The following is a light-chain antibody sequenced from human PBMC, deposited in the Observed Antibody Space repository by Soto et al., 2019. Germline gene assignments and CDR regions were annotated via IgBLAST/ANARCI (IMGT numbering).Light chain of an antibody. CDR1: QTVSSS. CDR2: EVS. CDR3: QQHINWPLT. V-gene: IGKV3-11*01. Sequence: EIVLTQSPGTLSLSPGERATLSCRASQTVSSSLAWYQQKPGQAPRLLIYEVSNRATGIPARFSGSRSGADFTLTISSLEPGDFALYYCQQHINWPLTFGGGTKVDIK. J-gene: IGKJ4*01.